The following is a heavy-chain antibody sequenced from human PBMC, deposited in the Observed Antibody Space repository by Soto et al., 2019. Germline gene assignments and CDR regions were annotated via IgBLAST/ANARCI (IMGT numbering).Heavy chain of an antibody. CDR1: GGSISGDY. Sequence: SETLSLTCTVSGGSISGDYWSWIRQPPGKGLEWIGYIYYSGSTNYNPSLKSRVTISVDTSKNQFSLRLSSVTAADTAVYYCARTLYSYGTRFDYWGQGTLVTVSS. D-gene: IGHD5-18*01. CDR2: IYYSGST. V-gene: IGHV4-59*01. CDR3: ARTLYSYGTRFDY. J-gene: IGHJ4*02.